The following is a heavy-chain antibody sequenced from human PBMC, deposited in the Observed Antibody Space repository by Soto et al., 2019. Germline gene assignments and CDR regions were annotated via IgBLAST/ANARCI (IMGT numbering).Heavy chain of an antibody. J-gene: IGHJ5*02. Sequence: SETLSLTGTVSGGSIISSSYYWGWIRQPPGKGLEWIGSIYYSGSTYYNPSLKSRVTISVDTSKNQFSLKLSSVTAADTAVYYCARLGAGYDSSGCARSLPNWFDPWGQGTLVTVSS. CDR2: IYYSGST. CDR3: ARLGAGYDSSGCARSLPNWFDP. CDR1: GGSIISSSYY. D-gene: IGHD3-22*01. V-gene: IGHV4-39*01.